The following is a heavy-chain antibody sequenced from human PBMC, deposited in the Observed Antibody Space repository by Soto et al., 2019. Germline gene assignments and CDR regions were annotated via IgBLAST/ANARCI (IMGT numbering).Heavy chain of an antibody. CDR2: IYWDDDK. V-gene: IGHV2-5*02. D-gene: IGHD6-13*01. Sequence: QITLKESGPTLVKPTQTLTLTCTFSGFSLSTSGGGVGWIRQPPGKALEWLALIYWDDDKRYSPSLKNRLTITKATSKNQVVLTMTNMDPLDTATYYCAHRHAQQQLVSEGFDPWGQGTLVTVSS. CDR3: AHRHAQQQLVSEGFDP. CDR1: GFSLSTSGGG. J-gene: IGHJ5*02.